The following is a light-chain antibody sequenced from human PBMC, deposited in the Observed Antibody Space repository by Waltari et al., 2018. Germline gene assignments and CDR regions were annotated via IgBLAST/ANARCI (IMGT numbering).Light chain of an antibody. V-gene: IGKV3-15*01. J-gene: IGKJ4*01. CDR2: GAS. CDR1: QNIDAS. CDR3: QQFHTWPLT. Sequence: EIVMTQSPETLSVSPGQRVPISCRASQNIDASLAWHQQRPGQAPRVLISGASYRVTGIPDRFSGGGSGTEFTLTISSLQSEDVAIYYCQQFHTWPLTFGGGTKVEIK.